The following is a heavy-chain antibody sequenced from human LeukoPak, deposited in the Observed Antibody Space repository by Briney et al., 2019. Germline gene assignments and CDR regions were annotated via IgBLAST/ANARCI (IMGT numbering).Heavy chain of an antibody. CDR2: TSHSDSP. D-gene: IGHD3-16*01. V-gene: IGHV4-38-2*02. J-gene: IGHJ5*02. CDR1: GMSITSRHY. CDR3: ARDFGETPLPNWFDP. Sequence: SETLSLTCSVSGMSITSRHYWGWIRQPPGKGLEWIGSTSHSDSPYYNPSLESRVTISLDTSRNQFSLKLTSVTAADTAVYYCARDFGETPLPNWFDPWGQGTLVTVSS.